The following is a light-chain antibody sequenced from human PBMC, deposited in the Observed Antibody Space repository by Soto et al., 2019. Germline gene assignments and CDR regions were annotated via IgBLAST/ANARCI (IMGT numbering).Light chain of an antibody. Sequence: DIQMTQSPSSLSASVGDRVTITCRASQGISNYLVWYLQKPGTVPTLLIFAASTLQSGVPSRFSGSGSGTDFTRTIRSLQPEDVAPYYCQNYNGAPWTFGQGTKVEIK. CDR2: AAS. V-gene: IGKV1-27*01. J-gene: IGKJ1*01. CDR1: QGISNY. CDR3: QNYNGAPWT.